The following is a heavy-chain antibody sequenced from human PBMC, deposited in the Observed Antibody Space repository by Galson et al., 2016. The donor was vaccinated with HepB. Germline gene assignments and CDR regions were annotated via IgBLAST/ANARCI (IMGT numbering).Heavy chain of an antibody. CDR2: INSGNGNT. V-gene: IGHV1-3*01. J-gene: IGHJ4*02. D-gene: IGHD5-24*01. CDR1: GYIFTTYA. CDR3: ARDHSRWLQRRDRLDY. Sequence: SVKVSCKASGYIFTTYAIHRVRQAPGQRLEWMGWINSGNGNTSYSQRFQDRVTITRDTSARTVYMELSGLRSEDTAVYFCARDHSRWLQRRDRLDYWGQGTLVAVSS.